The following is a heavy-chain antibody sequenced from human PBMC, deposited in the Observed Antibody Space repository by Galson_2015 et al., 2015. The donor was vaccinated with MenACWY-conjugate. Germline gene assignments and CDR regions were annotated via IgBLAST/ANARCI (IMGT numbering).Heavy chain of an antibody. CDR2: IDWRDNK. Sequence: ALVKPTQTLTLTCTFSGFSLSTYEMCIYWVRQPPGKALEWLARIDWRDNKYYTTSLKTRLTISKDTSTNQVALTMTNVDPVDTATYYCARMHIVLDATDAFDIWGQGTMVTVSS. CDR3: ARMHIVLDATDAFDI. J-gene: IGHJ3*02. CDR1: GFSLSTYEMC. V-gene: IGHV2-70*11. D-gene: IGHD3-22*01.